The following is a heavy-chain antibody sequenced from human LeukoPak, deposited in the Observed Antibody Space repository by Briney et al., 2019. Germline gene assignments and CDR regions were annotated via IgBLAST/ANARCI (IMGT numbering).Heavy chain of an antibody. D-gene: IGHD6-25*01. J-gene: IGHJ6*03. Sequence: GGSLRLSCVASGFTFSSYEMNWVRQAPGKGLEWPSYIGSSDSTTHYADSVKGRFTISRDNAKNSLYLQMNSLRVEDTAVYHCARDGTPNYSSGWVYMDVWGEGTTVTISS. CDR2: IGSSDSTT. V-gene: IGHV3-48*03. CDR1: GFTFSSYE. CDR3: ARDGTPNYSSGWVYMDV.